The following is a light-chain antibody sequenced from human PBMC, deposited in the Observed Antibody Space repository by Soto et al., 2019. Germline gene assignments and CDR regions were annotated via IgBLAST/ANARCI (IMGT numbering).Light chain of an antibody. CDR1: QSVSSN. J-gene: IGKJ1*01. CDR2: GAS. CDR3: QQYNNWPRGT. V-gene: IGKV3-15*01. Sequence: EIVMTQSPATLSVSPGERATLSCRASQSVSSNLAWYQQKPGQAPRLLIYGASTRATGIPARFSGSGSGTEFPLTISSRQSEDFAVYYCQQYNNWPRGTFGQGTKVEIK.